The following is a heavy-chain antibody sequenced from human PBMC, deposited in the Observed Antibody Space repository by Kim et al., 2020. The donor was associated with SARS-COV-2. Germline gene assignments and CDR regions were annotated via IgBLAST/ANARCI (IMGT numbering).Heavy chain of an antibody. Sequence: PSLKSRVTISVDTSKNQFSLKLSSVTAADTAVYYCAREESGSSWYFGMDVWGQGTTVTVSS. CDR3: AREESGSSWYFGMDV. D-gene: IGHD6-13*01. V-gene: IGHV4-31*02. J-gene: IGHJ6*02.